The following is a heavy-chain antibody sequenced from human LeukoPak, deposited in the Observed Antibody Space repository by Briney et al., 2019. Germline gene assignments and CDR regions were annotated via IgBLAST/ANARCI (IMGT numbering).Heavy chain of an antibody. V-gene: IGHV3-21*01. Sequence: PGGTLRLSCAASGFTFSSYSMNWVRQAPGKGMERVSSISSSSSYIYYADSVKGRFTISRDNAKNSLYLQMNSLRAEYTAVYYCARDRRGSYYNVAYYYYMDVWGKGTTVTVSS. J-gene: IGHJ6*03. CDR3: ARDRRGSYYNVAYYYYMDV. CDR1: GFTFSSYS. D-gene: IGHD3-10*01. CDR2: ISSSSSYI.